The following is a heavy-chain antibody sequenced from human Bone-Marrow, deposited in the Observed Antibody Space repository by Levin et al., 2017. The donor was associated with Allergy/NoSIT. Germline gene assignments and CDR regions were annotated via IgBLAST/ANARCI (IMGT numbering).Heavy chain of an antibody. CDR3: GKCPEAGTVDY. J-gene: IGHJ4*02. CDR2: IKEDGGER. V-gene: IGHV3-7*01. CDR1: GFTFSSYW. Sequence: PGGSLRLSCAASGFTFSSYWMSWVRQAPGNGLEWVANIKEDGGERYYVDSVRGRFTISRDNAKNSLYLQMNSLRAEDTAVYYCGKCPEAGTVDYWGQGTPVTVSS. D-gene: IGHD6-19*01.